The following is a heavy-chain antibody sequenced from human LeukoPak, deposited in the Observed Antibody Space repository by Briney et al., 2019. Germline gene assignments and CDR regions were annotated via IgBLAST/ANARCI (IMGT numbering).Heavy chain of an antibody. V-gene: IGHV3-23*01. CDR1: GFAFSSYA. CDR3: AKEPITMIVVVAAFDI. D-gene: IGHD3-22*01. J-gene: IGHJ3*02. CDR2: ISGSGGST. Sequence: GGSLRLSCAASGFAFSSYAMSWVRQAPGKGLEWVSAISGSGGSTYYADSVKGRFTISRDNSKNTLYLQMNSLGAEDTAVYYCAKEPITMIVVVAAFDIWGQGTMVTVSS.